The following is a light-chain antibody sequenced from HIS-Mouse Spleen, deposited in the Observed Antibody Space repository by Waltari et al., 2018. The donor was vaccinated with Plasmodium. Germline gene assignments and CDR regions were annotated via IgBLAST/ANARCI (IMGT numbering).Light chain of an antibody. CDR2: WAS. Sequence: DIVMTQSPDPLAVSLGERATINCKSSQSVLYSSNNKNYVAWYQQKPGQPPKLLIYWASTRESGVPDRFSGSGSGTDFTLTISSLQAEDVAVYYCQQYYSTPLTFGGGTKVEIK. J-gene: IGKJ4*01. CDR1: QSVLYSSNNKNY. V-gene: IGKV4-1*01. CDR3: QQYYSTPLT.